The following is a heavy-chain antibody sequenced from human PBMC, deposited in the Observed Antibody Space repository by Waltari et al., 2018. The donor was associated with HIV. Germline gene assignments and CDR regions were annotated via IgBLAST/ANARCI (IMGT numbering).Heavy chain of an antibody. CDR2: INPNSGGT. V-gene: IGHV1-2*02. CDR1: GYTFTGYY. D-gene: IGHD3-9*01. J-gene: IGHJ4*02. Sequence: QVQLVQSGAEVKKPGASVKVSCKASGYTFTGYYMHWVRQAPGQGLEWMGWINPNSGGTNYAQKFQGRVTMTRDTSISTAYMELSRLRSDDTAVYYCARENYDILTGYSHFYYWGQGTLVTVSS. CDR3: ARENYDILTGYSHFYY.